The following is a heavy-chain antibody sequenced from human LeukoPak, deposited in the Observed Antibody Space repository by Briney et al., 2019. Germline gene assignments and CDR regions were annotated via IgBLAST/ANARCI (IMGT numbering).Heavy chain of an antibody. CDR3: ASIAAAGPDY. V-gene: IGHV3-30*02. J-gene: IGHJ4*02. Sequence: PGGSLRLSCATSGFTFSSYGMHWVRQAPGKGLEWVAFIRYDGSNKYYADSVKGRFTISRDNSKNTLYLQMNSLRAEDTAVYYCASIAAAGPDYWGQGTLVTVSS. D-gene: IGHD6-13*01. CDR2: IRYDGSNK. CDR1: GFTFSSYG.